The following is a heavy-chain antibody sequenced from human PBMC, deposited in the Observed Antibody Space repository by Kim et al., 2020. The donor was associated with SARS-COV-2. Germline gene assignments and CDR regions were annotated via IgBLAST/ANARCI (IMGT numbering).Heavy chain of an antibody. D-gene: IGHD3-3*01. V-gene: IGHV3-30*18. Sequence: GGSLRLSCAASGFTFSSYGMHWVRQALGKGLEWVAVISYDGSNKYYADSVKGRFTISRDNSKNTLYLQMNSLRAEDTAVYYCAKRGDDFGVEDYFDYWG. CDR1: GFTFSSYG. CDR2: ISYDGSNK. J-gene: IGHJ4*01. CDR3: AKRGDDFGVEDYFDY.